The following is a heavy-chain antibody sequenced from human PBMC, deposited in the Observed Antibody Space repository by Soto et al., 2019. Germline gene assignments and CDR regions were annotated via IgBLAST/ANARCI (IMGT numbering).Heavy chain of an antibody. CDR2: ISYDGSNK. D-gene: IGHD3-3*01. V-gene: IGHV3-30*18. CDR1: GFTFSSYS. Sequence: GGSLRLSCAASGFTFSSYSMNWVRQAPGKGLEWVAVISYDGSNKYYADSVKGRFTISRDNSKNTLYLQMNSLRAEDTAVYYCAKPQTIYYYYGMDVWGQGTTVTVSS. J-gene: IGHJ6*02. CDR3: AKPQTIYYYYGMDV.